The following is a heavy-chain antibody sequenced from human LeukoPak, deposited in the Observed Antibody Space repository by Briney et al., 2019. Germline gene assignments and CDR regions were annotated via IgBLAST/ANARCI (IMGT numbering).Heavy chain of an antibody. Sequence: SVKVSCKASGGSFSNFAISWVRQAPGQGLEWMGGIIPFFKTPNCAQKFQGRVTISVDDSAGTAFLELSSLRSDDTAMYYCARGKEMTTISFDYWGQGTLVTVSS. V-gene: IGHV1-69*13. CDR1: GGSFSNFA. CDR2: IIPFFKTP. D-gene: IGHD5-24*01. J-gene: IGHJ4*02. CDR3: ARGKEMTTISFDY.